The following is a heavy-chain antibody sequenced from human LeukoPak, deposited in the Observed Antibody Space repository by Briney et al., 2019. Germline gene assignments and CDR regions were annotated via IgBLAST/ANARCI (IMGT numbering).Heavy chain of an antibody. J-gene: IGHJ6*02. CDR3: AATGSPVGYYGMDV. V-gene: IGHV1-46*01. Sequence: ASVKVSCKASGYTFASYYMHWVRQAHGQGVEWMGIINPSGGSTSYAQKFQGRVTTTRDTSTSTVYMELSSLRSEDTAVYYCAATGSPVGYYGMDVWGQGTTVTVSS. CDR2: INPSGGST. CDR1: GYTFASYY. D-gene: IGHD3-9*01.